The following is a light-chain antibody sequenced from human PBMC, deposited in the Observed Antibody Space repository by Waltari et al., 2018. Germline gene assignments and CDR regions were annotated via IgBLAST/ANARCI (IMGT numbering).Light chain of an antibody. CDR1: RSDVGGYTY. CDR2: YVT. CDR3: SSYARSNSWV. V-gene: IGLV2-8*01. Sequence: QSALTQPPSSSVSPGQSVTISCTATRSDVGGYTYVSWYQQHPGRAPKLILYYVTRWPSGVPDRFSGSTSGNTASLTVSGLQADDEAVYYCSSYARSNSWVFGGGTKLTVL. J-gene: IGLJ3*02.